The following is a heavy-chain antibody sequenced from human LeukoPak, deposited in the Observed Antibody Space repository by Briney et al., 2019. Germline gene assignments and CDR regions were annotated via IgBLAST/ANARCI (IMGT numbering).Heavy chain of an antibody. D-gene: IGHD3-22*01. CDR2: ISYHGNNK. CDR3: ARCPESSGYYYELDS. J-gene: IGHJ4*02. V-gene: IGHV3-30*03. CDR1: GFTFSIYG. Sequence: GGSLILSCAASGFTFSIYGMHWVRQAPGKGLEWVAVISYHGNNKYYADSVKGRFTISRDNSKNTLYLQMNSLRAEDTAVYYCARCPESSGYYYELDSWGQGTRVTVSS.